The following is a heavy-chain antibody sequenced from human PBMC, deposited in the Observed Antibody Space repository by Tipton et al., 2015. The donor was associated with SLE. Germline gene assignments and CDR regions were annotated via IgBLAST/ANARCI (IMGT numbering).Heavy chain of an antibody. CDR2: ISYDGSNK. V-gene: IGHV3-30*18. J-gene: IGHJ6*03. CDR3: AKSPLGVRYYYYMDV. D-gene: IGHD3-16*01. Sequence: SLRLSCAASGFTFSSYGMHWVRQAPGKGLEWVAVISYDGSNKYYADSVKGRFTISRDNSKNTLYLQMNSLRAEDTAVYYCAKSPLGVRYYYYMDVWGKGTTVTVSS. CDR1: GFTFSSYG.